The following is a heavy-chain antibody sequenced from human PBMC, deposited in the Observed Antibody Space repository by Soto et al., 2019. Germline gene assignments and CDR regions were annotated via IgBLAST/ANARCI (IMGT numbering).Heavy chain of an antibody. Sequence: QVQLVPSGAEVKKPGASVQGSCKASGYTFTTYFMHWVRQAPVQGFEWMGRINPTGGDTVYAKKFHARVTVSRDTSTSTVYIELGSLTSKDTAVYYCARGSYASKVFIMDVWGQGTTVTVSS. D-gene: IGHD2-2*01. CDR1: GYTFTTYF. CDR2: INPTGGDT. CDR3: ARGSYASKVFIMDV. V-gene: IGHV1-46*01. J-gene: IGHJ6*02.